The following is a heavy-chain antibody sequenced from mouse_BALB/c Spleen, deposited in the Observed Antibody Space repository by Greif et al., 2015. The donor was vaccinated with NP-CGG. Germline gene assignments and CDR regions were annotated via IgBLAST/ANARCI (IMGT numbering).Heavy chain of an antibody. J-gene: IGHJ4*01. CDR2: IYPGSGNT. Sequence: QVQLQQPGPELVKPGASVKISCKASGYTFTDYYINWVNQKPGQGLEWIGWIYPGSGNTKYNEKFKGKATLTVDTSSSTAYMQFSGLTSEDTAVYFCARRTGTEAMDYWGQGTSVTVSS. V-gene: IGHV1-84*02. CDR3: ARRTGTEAMDY. D-gene: IGHD4-1*01. CDR1: GYTFTDYY.